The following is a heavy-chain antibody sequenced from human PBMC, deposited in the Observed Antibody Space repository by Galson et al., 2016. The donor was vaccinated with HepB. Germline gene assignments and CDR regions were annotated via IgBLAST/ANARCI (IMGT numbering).Heavy chain of an antibody. V-gene: IGHV4-31*03. CDR3: ARDHCTGGVCYSSPWYYGMDV. J-gene: IGHJ6*02. CDR1: GGSISSGYYY. CDR2: ISYSGST. Sequence: TLSLTCTVSGGSISSGYYYWSWIRQPPGKGLEWIGYISYSGSTDYNPSLQSRVTISADTSKNQFSLKLTSVTAADTAVYYCARDHCTGGVCYSSPWYYGMDVWGQGTTVTVSS. D-gene: IGHD2-8*02.